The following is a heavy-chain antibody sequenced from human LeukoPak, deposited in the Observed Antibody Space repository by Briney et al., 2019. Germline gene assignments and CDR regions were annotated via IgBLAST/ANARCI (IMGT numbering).Heavy chain of an antibody. V-gene: IGHV3-30*18. J-gene: IGHJ4*02. Sequence: GRSLRLSCAASGFTFSSYGMHWVRQAPGKGLEWVAVISYDGSNKYYADSVKGRFTISRDNSKNTLYLQMNSLRAEDTAVYYCAKVGPYSSGWHYFDYWGQGTLVTVSS. D-gene: IGHD6-19*01. CDR1: GFTFSSYG. CDR2: ISYDGSNK. CDR3: AKVGPYSSGWHYFDY.